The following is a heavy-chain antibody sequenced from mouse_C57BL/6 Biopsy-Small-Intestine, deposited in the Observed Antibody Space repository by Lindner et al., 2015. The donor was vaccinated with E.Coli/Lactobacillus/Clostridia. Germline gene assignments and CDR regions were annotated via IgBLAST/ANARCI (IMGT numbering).Heavy chain of an antibody. CDR3: ARITTVPHYYAMDY. V-gene: IGHV1-42*01. CDR2: INPSTGGT. CDR1: GYSFTGYY. D-gene: IGHD1-1*01. Sequence: VQLQESGPELVKPGASVKISCKASGYSFTGYYMNWVKQSPEKSLEWIGEINPSTGGTTYNQKFKTKATLTVDKSSSTAYMQLKSLTSEDSAVYYCARITTVPHYYAMDYWGQGTSVTVSS. J-gene: IGHJ4*01.